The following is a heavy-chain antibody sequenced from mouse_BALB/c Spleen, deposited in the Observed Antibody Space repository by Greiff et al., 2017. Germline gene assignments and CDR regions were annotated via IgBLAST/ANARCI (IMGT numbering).Heavy chain of an antibody. Sequence: QVQLQQPGAELVKPGTSVKLSCKASGYNFTSYWINWVKLRPGQGLEWIGDIYPGSGSTNYNEKFKSKATLTVDTSSSTAYMQLSSLASEDSALYYCARGSLLRAMDYWGQGTSVTVSS. D-gene: IGHD1-2*01. CDR2: IYPGSGST. CDR1: GYNFTSYW. J-gene: IGHJ4*01. V-gene: IGHV1-55*01. CDR3: ARGSLLRAMDY.